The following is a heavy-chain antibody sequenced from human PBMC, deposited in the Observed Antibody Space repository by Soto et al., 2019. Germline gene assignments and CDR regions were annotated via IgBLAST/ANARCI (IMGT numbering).Heavy chain of an antibody. D-gene: IGHD1-26*01. CDR3: AKKRPSSILGWAFGMDV. CDR1: GFSVTTNY. V-gene: IGHV3-53*02. Sequence: EVQLVETGGGLIQPGGSLRLSCLASGFSVTTNYIIWVRQPPGKGLEWVSTTFTGGSTHYADSVKGRFSISRDNSKNTVDLQMNNLRVEDTAVYYCAKKRPSSILGWAFGMDVWGQGTTVSVSS. J-gene: IGHJ6*02. CDR2: TFTGGST.